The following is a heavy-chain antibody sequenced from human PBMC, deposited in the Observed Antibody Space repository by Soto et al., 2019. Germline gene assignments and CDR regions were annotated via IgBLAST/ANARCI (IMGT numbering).Heavy chain of an antibody. V-gene: IGHV1-24*01. Sequence: ASVKVSCKVSGYTLTELSMHWVRQAPGKGLEWMGGFDPEDGETIYAQKFQGRVTMTEDTSTDTAYMELSSLRSEDTAVYYCATARSLGLQYEYGMDVWGQGTTVTVSS. CDR2: FDPEDGET. CDR3: ATARSLGLQYEYGMDV. J-gene: IGHJ6*02. CDR1: GYTLTELS. D-gene: IGHD4-4*01.